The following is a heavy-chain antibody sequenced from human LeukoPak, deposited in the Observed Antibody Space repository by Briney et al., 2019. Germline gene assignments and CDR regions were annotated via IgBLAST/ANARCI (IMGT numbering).Heavy chain of an antibody. CDR1: GFTVSSSY. D-gene: IGHD3-16*01. J-gene: IGHJ4*02. V-gene: IGHV3-53*01. CDR2: IYSSGRT. CDR3: AKRARPFGGGFDY. Sequence: GGSLRLSCAASGFTVSSSYMTWVRQAPGKGLEWVSVIYSSGRTSNADSVKGRFTISRDNSKNTLYLQMNSLRAEDTAVYYCAKRARPFGGGFDYWGQGTLVSVSS.